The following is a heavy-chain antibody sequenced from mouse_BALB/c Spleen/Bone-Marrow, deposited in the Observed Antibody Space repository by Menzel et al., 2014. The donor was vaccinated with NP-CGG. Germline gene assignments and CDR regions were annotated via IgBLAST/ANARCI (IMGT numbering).Heavy chain of an antibody. D-gene: IGHD4-1*01. Sequence: AQLQQLGPGLVAPSQSLSITCTVSGLSLTDYGVSRIRQPPGKGLEWLGVIWGGGSTYYNSALKSRLSISRDNSKSQVFLKMNSLQSDDTAVYCGAKRRLTCNAMDYWGQGISVTGSS. CDR1: GLSLTDYG. J-gene: IGHJ4*01. CDR2: IWGGGST. V-gene: IGHV2-6-5*01. CDR3: AKRRLTCNAMDY.